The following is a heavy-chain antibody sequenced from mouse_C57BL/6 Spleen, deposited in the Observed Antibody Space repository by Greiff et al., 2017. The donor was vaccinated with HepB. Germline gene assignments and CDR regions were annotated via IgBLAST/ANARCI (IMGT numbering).Heavy chain of an antibody. D-gene: IGHD1-1*01. CDR3: ARPGVATSYFDV. J-gene: IGHJ1*03. CDR2: ISSGSSTI. V-gene: IGHV5-17*01. Sequence: EVKVVESGGGLVKPGGSLKLSCAASGFTFSDYGMHWVRQAPEKGLEWVAYISSGSSTIYYADTVKGRFTISRDNAKNTLFLQMTSLRSEDTAMYYCARPGVATSYFDVWGTGTTVTVSS. CDR1: GFTFSDYG.